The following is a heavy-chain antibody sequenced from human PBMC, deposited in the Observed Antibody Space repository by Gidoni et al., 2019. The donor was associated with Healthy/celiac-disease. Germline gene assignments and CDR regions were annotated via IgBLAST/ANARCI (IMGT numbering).Heavy chain of an antibody. V-gene: IGHV3-30*18. CDR1: GFTFSSHG. CDR3: AKDLPYSIVGATGPFDY. D-gene: IGHD1-26*01. J-gene: IGHJ4*02. CDR2: ISYDGSNK. Sequence: QVQLVESGGGVVQPGRSLRLSCAASGFTFSSHGMHWVRQAPGKGLEWVAVISYDGSNKYYADSVKGRFTISRDNSKNTLYLQMNSLRAEDTAVYYCAKDLPYSIVGATGPFDYWGQGTLVTVSS.